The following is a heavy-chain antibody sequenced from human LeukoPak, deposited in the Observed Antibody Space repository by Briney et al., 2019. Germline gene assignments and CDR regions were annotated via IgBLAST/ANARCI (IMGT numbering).Heavy chain of an antibody. Sequence: RTSETLSLTCAVSFGSLSDYNWSWLRQSPEKGREWIGEITDSATTHYNPSLETRVTISIDTAKRQFSLRLTSLTAADTAVYYCARGLALDGLTSGGKEPRVTAPS. J-gene: IGHJ4*02. CDR2: ITDSATT. V-gene: IGHV4-34*01. CDR3: ARGLALDGLTS. CDR1: FGSLSDYN.